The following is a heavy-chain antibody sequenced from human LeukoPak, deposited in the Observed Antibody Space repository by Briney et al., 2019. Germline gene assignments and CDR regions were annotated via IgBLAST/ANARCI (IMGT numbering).Heavy chain of an antibody. Sequence: SETLSLTCTVSGGSISSYYWSWIRQPPGKGLEWIGYIFYSGSTNYNPSLKSRVTISVDTSKNQFSLKLSSVTAADTAVYYCARAQYSSSWYVSYYFDYWGQGTLVTVSS. D-gene: IGHD6-13*01. J-gene: IGHJ4*02. V-gene: IGHV4-59*01. CDR1: GGSISSYY. CDR2: IFYSGST. CDR3: ARAQYSSSWYVSYYFDY.